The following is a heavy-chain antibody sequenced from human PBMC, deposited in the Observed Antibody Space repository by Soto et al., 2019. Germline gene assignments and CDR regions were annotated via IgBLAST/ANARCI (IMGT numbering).Heavy chain of an antibody. CDR3: VRDGVGATTYFGYFDY. Sequence: QVQLVESGGGGVQTGRSLRLSCAASGFNFGGYGMHWVRQAPGKGLEWVAITRHDGSNTYYADSVRGRFTISRDNSKNTLYLKMNSLKVEDTAVYYCVRDGVGATTYFGYFDYWCQGTLITVSS. CDR1: GFNFGGYG. V-gene: IGHV3-33*01. D-gene: IGHD1-26*01. CDR2: TRHDGSNT. J-gene: IGHJ4*02.